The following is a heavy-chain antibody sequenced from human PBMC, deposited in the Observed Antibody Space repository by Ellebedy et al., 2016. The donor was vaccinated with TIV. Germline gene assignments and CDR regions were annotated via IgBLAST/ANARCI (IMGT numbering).Heavy chain of an antibody. CDR2: ITPYNGNT. V-gene: IGHV1-18*04. CDR3: ARVSDSSISCHQIDP. D-gene: IGHD2-2*01. Sequence: AASVKVSCKASGYTFTNYGISWVRQAPGQGLEWMGWITPYNGNTNYAQNLQGRVTLTTDTSTSTAYMELRSLTSDDTAMYYYARVSDSSISCHQIDPWGLGTLVTVSP. CDR1: GYTFTNYG. J-gene: IGHJ5*02.